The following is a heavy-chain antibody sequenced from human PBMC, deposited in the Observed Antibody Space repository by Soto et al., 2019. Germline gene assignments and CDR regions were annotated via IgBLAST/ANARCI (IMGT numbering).Heavy chain of an antibody. V-gene: IGHV1-69*06. CDR2: IIPIFGTA. J-gene: IGHJ4*02. CDR3: ASRLGYYDTAFDY. CDR1: GGTFSCYA. D-gene: IGHD3-22*01. Sequence: SVKVSCKASGGTFSCYAISWVRQAPGQGLEWMGGIIPIFGTANYAQKFQGRVTITADKSTSTAYMELSSLRSEDTAVYYCASRLGYYDTAFDYWGQGTLVTVSS.